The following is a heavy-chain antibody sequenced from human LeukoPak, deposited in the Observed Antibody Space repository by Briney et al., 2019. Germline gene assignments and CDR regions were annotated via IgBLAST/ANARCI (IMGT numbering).Heavy chain of an antibody. J-gene: IGHJ4*02. CDR1: GFTFSNYW. CDR2: INSDGSST. D-gene: IGHD3-3*01. Sequence: GGSLRLSCAASGFTFSNYWMHWVRQAPGKGLVWVSRINSDGSSTNYADSVKGRFTISRDNAKNTLHLQMNSLRAEDTAVYYCASLTIFGVGGGQGTLVTVSS. V-gene: IGHV3-74*01. CDR3: ASLTIFGVG.